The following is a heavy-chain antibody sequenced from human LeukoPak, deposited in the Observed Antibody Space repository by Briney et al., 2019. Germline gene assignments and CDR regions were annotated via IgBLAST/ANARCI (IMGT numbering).Heavy chain of an antibody. CDR3: ARGGGVMGATDFDY. CDR2: IYYSGST. V-gene: IGHV4-59*01. CDR1: GGSISSYY. J-gene: IGHJ4*02. Sequence: PSETLSLTCTVSGGSISSYYWSWIRQPPGKGLEWIGYIYYSGSTNYNPSLKSRVTISVDTSKNQFSLKLSSVTAADTAVYYCARGGGVMGATDFDYWGQGTLVTVSS. D-gene: IGHD1-26*01.